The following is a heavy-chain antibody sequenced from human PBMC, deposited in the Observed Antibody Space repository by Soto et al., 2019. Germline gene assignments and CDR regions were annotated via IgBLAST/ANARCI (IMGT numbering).Heavy chain of an antibody. J-gene: IGHJ4*02. Sequence: SGPTLVNPTQTLTLTCTFSGFSLSTSGVGVGWIRQPPGKALEWLALIYWNDDKRYSPSLKSRLTITKDTSKNQVVLTMTNMDPVDTATYYCAHSLISLSSGYPYYFDYWGQGTLVTVSS. CDR3: AHSLISLSSGYPYYFDY. V-gene: IGHV2-5*01. D-gene: IGHD3-22*01. CDR2: IYWNDDK. CDR1: GFSLSTSGVG.